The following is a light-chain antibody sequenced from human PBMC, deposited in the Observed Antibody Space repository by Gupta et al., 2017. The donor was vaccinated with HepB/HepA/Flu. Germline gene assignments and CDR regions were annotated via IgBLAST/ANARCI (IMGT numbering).Light chain of an antibody. CDR2: RNN. CDR1: SSNIGTNY. CDR3: VAWDDSLSGWV. J-gene: IGLJ3*02. V-gene: IGLV1-47*01. Sequence: SLLTQPPSASGTPGQRVTISCSGSSSNIGTNYVYWYQQLPGTAPKLLIYRNNQRPSGVPDRFSGSKSGTSASLAISGLRAEDEADYYCVAWDDSLSGWVFGGGTKLTVL.